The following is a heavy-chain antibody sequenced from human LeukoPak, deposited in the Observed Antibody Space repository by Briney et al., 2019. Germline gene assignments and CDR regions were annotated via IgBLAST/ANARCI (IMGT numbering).Heavy chain of an antibody. CDR3: ARGTIPLYDY. CDR2: ISSSGSTI. Sequence: GGSLRLSCAASGFTFSSYEMNWVRQAPGKGLEWVSYISSSGSTIYYADSVKGRFTISRDNAKNSLYLQMNSLRAEDTAVYYCARGTIPLYDYWGQGTLVTVSS. CDR1: GFTFSSYE. J-gene: IGHJ4*02. D-gene: IGHD5-24*01. V-gene: IGHV3-48*03.